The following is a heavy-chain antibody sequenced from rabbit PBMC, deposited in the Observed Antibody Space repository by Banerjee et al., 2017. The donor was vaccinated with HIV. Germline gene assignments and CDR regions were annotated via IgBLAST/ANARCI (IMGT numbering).Heavy chain of an antibody. CDR2: INTSSGNT. Sequence: QEQLVESGGGLVTLGGSLALTCKASGIDFSVCGISWVRQAPGKGLEWIACINTSSGNTVYASWAKGRFTISKTSSTTVTLQMTSLTAADTASYFCARDLAGVIGWNFGLWGPGTLVTVS. D-gene: IGHD4-1*01. V-gene: IGHV1S45*01. J-gene: IGHJ4*01. CDR1: GIDFSVCG. CDR3: ARDLAGVIGWNFGL.